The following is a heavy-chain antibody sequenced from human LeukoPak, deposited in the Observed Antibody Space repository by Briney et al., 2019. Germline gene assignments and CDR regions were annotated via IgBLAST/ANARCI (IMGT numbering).Heavy chain of an antibody. CDR3: AREQRAALSWNLGQLFASYYTYYYMDV. Sequence: ASVKVSCKASGYTFTMYHIHWVRQAPGQGLEWMGMINPSDGATTYAQRFQGRVTLIRDMSTTTVYMDLHSLRFEDTAVYFCAREQRAALSWNLGQLFASYYTYYYMDVWGRGTTVTVSS. CDR1: GYTFTMYH. CDR2: INPSDGAT. J-gene: IGHJ6*03. V-gene: IGHV1-46*01. D-gene: IGHD3-16*01.